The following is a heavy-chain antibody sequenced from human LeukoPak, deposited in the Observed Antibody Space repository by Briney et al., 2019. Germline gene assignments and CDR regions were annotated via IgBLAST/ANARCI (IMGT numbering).Heavy chain of an antibody. V-gene: IGHV1-69*04. J-gene: IGHJ4*02. D-gene: IGHD3-10*01. CDR3: AVGITMVRGVIIYYFDY. CDR2: IIPILGIA. CDR1: GGTFSSYA. Sequence: GSSVKLSCKASGGTFSSYAISWVRQAPGQGLEWMGRIIPILGIANYAQKFQGRVTITADKSTSTAYMELSSLRSEDTAVYYCAVGITMVRGVIIYYFDYWGQGTLVTVSS.